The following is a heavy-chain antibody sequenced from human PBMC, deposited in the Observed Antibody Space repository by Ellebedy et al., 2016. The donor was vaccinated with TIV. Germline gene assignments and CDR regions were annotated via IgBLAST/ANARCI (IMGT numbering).Heavy chain of an antibody. CDR2: ISHDGSDK. J-gene: IGHJ4*02. CDR1: GVSVSSHG. V-gene: IGHV3-33*05. D-gene: IGHD6-19*01. Sequence: GESLKISCEASGVSVSSHGMHWVRQAPGKGLQWVAVISHDGSDKIYAESVKGRFTISRDNSKNTLYLQMNSLRAEDTAVYYCARDWTRLGAVAAFDYWGQGTLVTVSS. CDR3: ARDWTRLGAVAAFDY.